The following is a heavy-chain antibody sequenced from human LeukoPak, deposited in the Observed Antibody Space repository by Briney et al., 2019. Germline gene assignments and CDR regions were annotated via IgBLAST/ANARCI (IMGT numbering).Heavy chain of an antibody. D-gene: IGHD1-1*01. Sequence: PGGSLRLSCAASGFTFSSYGMHWVRQAPGKGLEWVAVISCDGSNKYYADSVKGRFTISRDNSKNTLYLQMNSLRAEDTAVYYCAKEPTTRYNWNDGYYFDYWGQGTLVTVSS. CDR3: AKEPTTRYNWNDGYYFDY. CDR1: GFTFSSYG. J-gene: IGHJ4*02. CDR2: ISCDGSNK. V-gene: IGHV3-30*18.